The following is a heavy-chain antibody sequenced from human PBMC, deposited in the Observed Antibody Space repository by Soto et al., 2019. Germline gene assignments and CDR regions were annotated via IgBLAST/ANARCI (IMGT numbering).Heavy chain of an antibody. CDR3: AKDLRFLEWLLYGYYYYGMDV. CDR1: GFTFSSYG. CDR2: ISYDGSNK. V-gene: IGHV3-30*18. D-gene: IGHD3-3*01. J-gene: IGHJ6*02. Sequence: PWGSLRLSCAASGFTFSSYGMHWVRQAPGNGLEWVAVISYDGSNKYYADSVKGRFTISRDNSKNTLYLQMNSLRAEDTVVYYCAKDLRFLEWLLYGYYYYGMDVWGQGTTVTVSS.